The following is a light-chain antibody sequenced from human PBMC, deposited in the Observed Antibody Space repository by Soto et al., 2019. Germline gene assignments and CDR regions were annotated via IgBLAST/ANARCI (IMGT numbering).Light chain of an antibody. CDR3: CSYAGSYTRL. Sequence: QSALTQPRSVSGSPGQSVTISCTGTSSDVGDYNYVSWYQQHPGKAPKLLIYAVNMRPSGVPDRFSGSKSGNTASLTISGLQAEVEADYCCCSYAGSYTRLFGGGTMVTVL. CDR1: SSDVGDYNY. CDR2: AVN. V-gene: IGLV2-11*01. J-gene: IGLJ2*01.